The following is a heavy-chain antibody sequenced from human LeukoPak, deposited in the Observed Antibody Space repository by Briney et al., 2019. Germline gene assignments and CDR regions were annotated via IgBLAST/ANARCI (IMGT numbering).Heavy chain of an antibody. CDR1: GFTFDDYG. CDR3: AKDVGVMVSPYYFDY. D-gene: IGHD3-10*01. CDR2: INWNGGST. V-gene: IGHV3-20*04. Sequence: GGSLRLSCAASGFTFDDYGMSWVRQAPGKGLEWVSGINWNGGSTGYADSVKGRFTISRDNSKNTLYLQMNSLRAEDTAVYYCAKDVGVMVSPYYFDYWGQGTLVTVSS. J-gene: IGHJ4*02.